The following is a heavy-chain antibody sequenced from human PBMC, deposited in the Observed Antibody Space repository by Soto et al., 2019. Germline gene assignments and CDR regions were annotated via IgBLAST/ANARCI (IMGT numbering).Heavy chain of an antibody. D-gene: IGHD7-27*01. CDR1: GGTFNTYN. V-gene: IGHV1-69*01. CDR3: ARDETGDSYYYYYGMDV. CDR2: ILPIFGTT. Sequence: QVQLVQSGAEVKKPGSSVKVSCKASGGTFNTYNINWVRQAPGQGLEWMGGILPIFGTTNYAQRFQGRVTITADDSTSTAYMELSSLRSEDTAVYYCARDETGDSYYYYYGMDVRGQGTTVTVTS. J-gene: IGHJ6*02.